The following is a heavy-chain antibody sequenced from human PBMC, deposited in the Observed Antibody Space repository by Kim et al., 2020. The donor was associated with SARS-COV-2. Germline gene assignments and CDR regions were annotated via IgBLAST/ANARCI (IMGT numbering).Heavy chain of an antibody. CDR2: IYYSGST. CDR3: ARQVLRFLGWLPKTGNFDY. V-gene: IGHV4-39*01. J-gene: IGHJ4*02. Sequence: SETLSLTCTVSGGSISSVHYYWGWIRQPPGKGLEWIGSIYYSGSTYFNPSLKSRVTISRDTSKNQFSLSLTSVTAADTAVYYCARQVLRFLGWLPKTGNFDYWGQGSLVTVSS. D-gene: IGHD3-3*01. CDR1: GGSISSVHYY.